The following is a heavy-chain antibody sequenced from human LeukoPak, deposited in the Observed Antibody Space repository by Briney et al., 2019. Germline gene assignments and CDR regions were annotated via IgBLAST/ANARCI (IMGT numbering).Heavy chain of an antibody. Sequence: SETLSLTCTVSGGSISSSSYYWGWIRQPPGKGLEWIGSIYYSGGTYYNPSLKSRVTISVDTSKNQFSLTLSSVTAADTAVYYCARSDGYGLVGIWGQGTMVTVSS. D-gene: IGHD3-10*01. CDR3: ARSDGYGLVGI. V-gene: IGHV4-39*07. CDR1: GGSISSSSYY. CDR2: IYYSGGT. J-gene: IGHJ3*02.